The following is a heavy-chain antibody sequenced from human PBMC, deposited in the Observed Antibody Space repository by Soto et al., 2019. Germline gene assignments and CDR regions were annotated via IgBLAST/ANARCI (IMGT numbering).Heavy chain of an antibody. V-gene: IGHV3-33*01. CDR1: GFTFSSDG. Sequence: GGSLRLSCAASGFTFSSDGMHWVRQAPGKGLEWVAVIWYDGSNKYYADSVKGRFTISRDNSKNTPYLQMNSLRAEDTAVYYCARDPSWIQLGPFDYWGQGTLVTVSS. CDR2: IWYDGSNK. J-gene: IGHJ4*02. D-gene: IGHD5-18*01. CDR3: ARDPSWIQLGPFDY.